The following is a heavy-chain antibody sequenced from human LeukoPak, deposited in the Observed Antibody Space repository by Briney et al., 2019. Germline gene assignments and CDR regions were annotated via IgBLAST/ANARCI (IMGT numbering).Heavy chain of an antibody. Sequence: GGSLRLSCEASGFSFSSHAMSWVRQAPGKGLEWVSAISGSGSNTYYADSVKGRFTISRDNSENTLYLQMNSLRVEDSAVYYCAKGPLIEVAGTTWDYWGQGTPVTVSS. CDR1: GFSFSSHA. D-gene: IGHD6-19*01. CDR2: ISGSGSNT. J-gene: IGHJ4*02. CDR3: AKGPLIEVAGTTWDY. V-gene: IGHV3-23*01.